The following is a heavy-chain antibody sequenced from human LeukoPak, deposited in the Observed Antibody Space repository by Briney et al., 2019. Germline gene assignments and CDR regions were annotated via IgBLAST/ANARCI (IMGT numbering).Heavy chain of an antibody. Sequence: SETLSHTCTVSGGSISSSSYYWGWIRQPPGKGLEWTGSIFYSGSTYYNPSLKSRVTISVDTSKNQFSLKLSSVTASDTAMYYCARLGYCDSSSCYLHYHYYMDVWGKGTTVTVSS. D-gene: IGHD2-2*01. CDR2: IFYSGST. J-gene: IGHJ6*03. CDR3: ARLGYCDSSSCYLHYHYYMDV. CDR1: GGSISSSSYY. V-gene: IGHV4-39*01.